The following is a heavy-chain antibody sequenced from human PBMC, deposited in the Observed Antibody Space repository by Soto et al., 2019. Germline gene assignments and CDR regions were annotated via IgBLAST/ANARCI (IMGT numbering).Heavy chain of an antibody. CDR3: AGRVFGVVIILPDY. Sequence: QVQLVQSGAEVKKPGSSVKVSCKASGGTFSSYAISWVRPAPGQGLEWMGGIIPIFGTANYAQKFQGTVTITADESTSTAYMELSSLRSEDTAVYYCAGRVFGVVIILPDYWGQGTPVTVSS. J-gene: IGHJ4*02. CDR1: GGTFSSYA. D-gene: IGHD3-3*01. V-gene: IGHV1-69*01. CDR2: IIPIFGTA.